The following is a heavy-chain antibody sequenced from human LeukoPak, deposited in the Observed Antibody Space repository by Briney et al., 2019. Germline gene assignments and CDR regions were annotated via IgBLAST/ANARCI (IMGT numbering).Heavy chain of an antibody. Sequence: GGSLGLSCAASGFTFSGYWMHWVRQAPGKGLVWVSRIKSDGSSTTYADSVKGRFTVSRDNAKSTLYLQMNSLRAEDTAVYYCVRSDWFDPWGQGTLVTVSS. J-gene: IGHJ5*02. CDR1: GFTFSGYW. CDR2: IKSDGSST. V-gene: IGHV3-74*03. CDR3: VRSDWFDP.